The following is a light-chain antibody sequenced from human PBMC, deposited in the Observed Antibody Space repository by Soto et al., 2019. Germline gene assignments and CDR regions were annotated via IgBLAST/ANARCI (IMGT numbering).Light chain of an antibody. CDR1: SSDVGGYNY. V-gene: IGLV2-14*01. CDR3: SSYTSSSTVV. Sequence: QSALTQPASVSGSPGQSITISCTGTSSDVGGYNYVSWYQQHPGKAPKLMMYDVSNRPSGVYNRFSGSKSGNTASLTISGLQAEDEADYYCSSYTSSSTVVFGGGTKVTVL. CDR2: DVS. J-gene: IGLJ2*01.